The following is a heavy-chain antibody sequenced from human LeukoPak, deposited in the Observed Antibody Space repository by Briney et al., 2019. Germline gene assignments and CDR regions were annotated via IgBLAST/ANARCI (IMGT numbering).Heavy chain of an antibody. V-gene: IGHV1-8*03. J-gene: IGHJ6*03. Sequence: ASVKVSCKASGYTFTSYDINWVRQATGQGLEWMGWMNPNSGNTGYAQKFQGRVTITRNTSISTAYMELSSLRSEDTAVYYCASASYSGDYHYYYMDVWGKGTTVTVSS. D-gene: IGHD2-21*01. CDR2: MNPNSGNT. CDR3: ASASYSGDYHYYYMDV. CDR1: GYTFTSYD.